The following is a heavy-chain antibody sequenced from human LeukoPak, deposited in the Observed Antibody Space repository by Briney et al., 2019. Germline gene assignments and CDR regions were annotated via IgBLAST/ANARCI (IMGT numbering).Heavy chain of an antibody. CDR3: ARPAQYSSSWYDAFDI. D-gene: IGHD6-13*01. CDR1: GYTFTSYY. CDR2: INPSGGST. V-gene: IGHV1-46*01. Sequence: ASVKVSCKASGYTFTSYYMHWVRQAPGQGLEWMGIINPSGGSTSYAQKFQGRVTMTRDTSTSTVYMELSSLRSEDTAVYYCARPAQYSSSWYDAFDIWGQGTMVTVSS. J-gene: IGHJ3*02.